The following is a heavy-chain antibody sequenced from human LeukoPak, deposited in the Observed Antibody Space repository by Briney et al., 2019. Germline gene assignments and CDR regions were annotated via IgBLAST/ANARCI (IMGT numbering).Heavy chain of an antibody. D-gene: IGHD1-26*01. J-gene: IGHJ4*02. CDR1: GFTFSSFA. V-gene: IGHV3-23*01. CDR3: AKQIVGATSNDFDY. Sequence: GGSLRLSCAASGFTFSSFATTWVRQAPGKGLEWVSSITSSGGGTYYADSVKGRFTISRDNSQNTLYLQMDSLRADDTAVYFCAKQIVGATSNDFDYWGQGTLVTVSS. CDR2: ITSSGGGT.